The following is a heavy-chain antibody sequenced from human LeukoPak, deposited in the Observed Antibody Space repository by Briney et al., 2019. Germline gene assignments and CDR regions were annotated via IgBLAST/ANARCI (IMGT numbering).Heavy chain of an antibody. CDR3: ARHAMNYYYMDV. CDR2: IYPGDSDT. Sequence: GASLQISCKGSGSNFITYWIGWGRQVPGKGLEWMGIIYPGDSDTRYSPSFQGQVTISVDKSISTAYLQWSSLKASDTAMYYCARHAMNYYYMDVWGKGTTATVSS. V-gene: IGHV5-51*01. J-gene: IGHJ6*03. CDR1: GSNFITYW. D-gene: IGHD2-2*01.